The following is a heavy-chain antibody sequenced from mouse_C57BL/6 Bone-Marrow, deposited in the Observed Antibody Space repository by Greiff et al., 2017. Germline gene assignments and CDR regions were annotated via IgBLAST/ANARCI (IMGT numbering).Heavy chain of an antibody. Sequence: VQLQQSGAELARPGASVKLSCKASGYTFTSYGISWVKQRTGQGLEWIGEIYPRSGNTYYNEKFQGTATLTAAKSSSTAYMELRSLTSEDSAVYFCSRVEASYYYVSKCMDYCGQGTSVTVSS. CDR1: GYTFTSYG. V-gene: IGHV1-81*01. D-gene: IGHD1-1*01. CDR2: IYPRSGNT. J-gene: IGHJ4*01. CDR3: SRVEASYYYVSKCMDY.